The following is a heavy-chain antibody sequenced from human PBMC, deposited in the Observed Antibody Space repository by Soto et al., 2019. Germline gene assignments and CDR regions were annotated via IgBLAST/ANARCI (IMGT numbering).Heavy chain of an antibody. CDR2: INHSGST. J-gene: IGHJ4*02. CDR3: ARGWGRIFDY. Sequence: QVQLQQWGAGLLKPSETLSLTCAVYGGSFSGYYWNWIRQPPGKGLEWIGEINHSGSTNYNPSLKSRVTISVDTSKNQFSLKLISVPAADSAVYYCARGWGRIFDYWGQGTLVTVSS. CDR1: GGSFSGYY. D-gene: IGHD7-27*01. V-gene: IGHV4-34*01.